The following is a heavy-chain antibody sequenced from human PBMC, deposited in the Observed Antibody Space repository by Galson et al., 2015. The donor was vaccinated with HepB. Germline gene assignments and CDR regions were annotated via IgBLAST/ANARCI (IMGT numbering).Heavy chain of an antibody. Sequence: GQGLEWMGGIIPIFGTANYAQKFQGRVTITADESTSTAYMELSSLRSEDTAVYYCARGRRCSGGSCYSLNWFDPWGQGTLVTVSS. CDR2: IIPIFGTA. CDR3: ARGRRCSGGSCYSLNWFDP. J-gene: IGHJ5*02. D-gene: IGHD2-15*01. V-gene: IGHV1-69*01.